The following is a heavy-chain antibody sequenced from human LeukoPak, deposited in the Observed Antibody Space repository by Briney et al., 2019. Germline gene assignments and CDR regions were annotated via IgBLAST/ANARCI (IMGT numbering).Heavy chain of an antibody. Sequence: GGSLRLSCEASGFTFTTYWMGWVRQAPGKGLEWVASIKQDGSVKYYVDSVKGRFTISRDNAKNSLYLQTNSLRAEDTAVYYCARAGQEWFGELGFDQWGQGTLVIVSS. CDR1: GFTFTTYW. J-gene: IGHJ4*02. CDR2: IKQDGSVK. V-gene: IGHV3-7*01. CDR3: ARAGQEWFGELGFDQ. D-gene: IGHD3-10*01.